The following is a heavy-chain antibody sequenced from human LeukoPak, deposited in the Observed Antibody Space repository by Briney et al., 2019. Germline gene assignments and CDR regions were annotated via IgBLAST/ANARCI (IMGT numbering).Heavy chain of an antibody. CDR1: GYTFTSYG. CDR3: AREAYTTGADY. Sequence: GASVKVSCKASGYTFTSYGISWVRQAPGQGLEWMGWISAYNGNANYEQRLQGRVTLTTDTSTSTAHMELRSLGSDDTAVYYCAREAYTTGADYWGQGTLVTVSS. D-gene: IGHD3-16*01. CDR2: ISAYNGNA. V-gene: IGHV1-18*01. J-gene: IGHJ4*02.